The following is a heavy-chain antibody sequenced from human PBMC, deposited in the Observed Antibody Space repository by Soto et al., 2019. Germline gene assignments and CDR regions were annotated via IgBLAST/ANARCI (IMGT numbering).Heavy chain of an antibody. CDR1: GYTFTSYG. CDR3: ARDDVIAVAGPESFDI. D-gene: IGHD6-19*01. J-gene: IGHJ3*02. Sequence: GASVKVSCTASGYTFTSYGISWVRQAPGQGLEWMGWISAYNGNTNYAQKLQGRVTMTTDTSTSTAYMELRSLRSDDTAVYYCARDDVIAVAGPESFDIWGQGTMVTVSS. CDR2: ISAYNGNT. V-gene: IGHV1-18*01.